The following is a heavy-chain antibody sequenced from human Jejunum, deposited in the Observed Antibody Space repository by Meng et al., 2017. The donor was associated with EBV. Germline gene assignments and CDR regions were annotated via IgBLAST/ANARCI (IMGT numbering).Heavy chain of an antibody. D-gene: IGHD3-16*02. CDR1: GGTFTNYA. CDR3: ARSFGGVVADYVDY. V-gene: IGHV1-69*06. CDR2: VIPIFATA. J-gene: IGHJ4*02. Sequence: QVQRVQSGAEVKEPGSSVEVCCKASGGTFTNYAFSWVRQAPGQGLEWMGGVIPIFATANYAQKFQGRVTITADKSTSTAYMELISLRSEDTAVYYCARSFGGVVADYVDYWGQGTLVTVSS.